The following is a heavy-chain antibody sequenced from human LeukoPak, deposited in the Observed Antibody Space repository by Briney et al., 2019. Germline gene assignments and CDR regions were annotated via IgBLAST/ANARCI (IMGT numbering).Heavy chain of an antibody. CDR3: VRAHQISGDYYAPNYFDS. Sequence: GGSLRLSCAASGFTFDDYTCTGSVKLRGRVWSGSLSLVGIVIYYVDSVKGRFTTSRDNSKNSLYLQMNSLRTEDTALYYCVRAHQISGDYYAPNYFDSWGQGTLVTVSS. CDR2: LVGIVI. CDR1: GFTFDDYT. J-gene: IGHJ4*02. V-gene: IGHV3-43*01. D-gene: IGHD3-22*01.